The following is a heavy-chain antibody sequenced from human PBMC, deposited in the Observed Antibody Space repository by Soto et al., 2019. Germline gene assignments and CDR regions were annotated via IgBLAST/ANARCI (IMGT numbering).Heavy chain of an antibody. CDR3: ARDKVVAGGTFDY. CDR2: ISYDGSNK. V-gene: IGHV3-30-3*01. Sequence: QVQLVESGGGVVQPGRSLRLSCAASGLTFSRYAMYWVRQAPGKGLEWVAVISYDGSNKYYADSVKGRITISRDNSNNTLFLQMNSLRAEDTGVYYCARDKVVAGGTFDYWGQGTLVTVSP. D-gene: IGHD6-13*01. J-gene: IGHJ4*02. CDR1: GLTFSRYA.